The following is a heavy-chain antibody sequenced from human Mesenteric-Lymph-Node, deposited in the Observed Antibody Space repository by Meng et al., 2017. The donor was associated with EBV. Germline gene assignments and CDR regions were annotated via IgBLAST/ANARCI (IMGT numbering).Heavy chain of an antibody. Sequence: QGQRVQSGAEVKKPGASVKVSCKASGYTFTSHNIHWVRQAPGQGLEWMGIINPRGGTTSYAQKFQGRVTMTRDTSTSTVSMELSSLRSEDTAVYYCARDPCSTSCYNWFDPWGQGTLVTVSS. CDR2: INPRGGTT. D-gene: IGHD2-2*01. CDR1: GYTFTSHN. CDR3: ARDPCSTSCYNWFDP. J-gene: IGHJ5*02. V-gene: IGHV1-46*01.